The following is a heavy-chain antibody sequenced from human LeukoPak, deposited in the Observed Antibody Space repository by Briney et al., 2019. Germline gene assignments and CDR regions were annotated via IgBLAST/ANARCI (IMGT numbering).Heavy chain of an antibody. D-gene: IGHD6-13*01. Sequence: GGSLRLSCAASGFTFTTYGLHWVRQAPGKGLEWVAAIASNGGSEYYADSVKGRFTISRDNSKDTLFLQMNSLRPDDTAVYYCAKRGHYSINWYHYFDYWGQGTLVTVSS. CDR1: GFTFTTYG. CDR3: AKRGHYSINWYHYFDY. CDR2: IASNGGSE. J-gene: IGHJ4*02. V-gene: IGHV3-30*18.